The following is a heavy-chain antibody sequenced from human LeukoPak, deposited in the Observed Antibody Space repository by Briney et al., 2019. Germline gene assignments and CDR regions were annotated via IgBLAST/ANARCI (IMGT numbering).Heavy chain of an antibody. CDR3: ARGWELLRAFDI. D-gene: IGHD1-26*01. V-gene: IGHV4-59*12. J-gene: IGHJ3*02. CDR2: IYHSGST. CDR1: GGSISSYY. Sequence: SETLSLTCTVSGGSISSYYWSWIRQPPGKGLEWIGEIYHSGSTNYNPSLKSRVTISVDKSKNQFSLKLSSVTAADTAVYYCARGWELLRAFDIWGQGTMVTVSS.